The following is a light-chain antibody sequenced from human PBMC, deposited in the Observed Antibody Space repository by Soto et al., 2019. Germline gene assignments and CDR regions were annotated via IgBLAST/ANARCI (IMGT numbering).Light chain of an antibody. Sequence: DIQMTQSPSTLSASVGDRVTITCRASQSISSWLAWYQQKPGKAPKLLIYDASSLESWVPSRFSGSGSGTEFTLTISSLQPDDFATCYCQQYNSYPFTFGGGTKVEIK. CDR3: QQYNSYPFT. J-gene: IGKJ4*01. V-gene: IGKV1-5*01. CDR2: DAS. CDR1: QSISSW.